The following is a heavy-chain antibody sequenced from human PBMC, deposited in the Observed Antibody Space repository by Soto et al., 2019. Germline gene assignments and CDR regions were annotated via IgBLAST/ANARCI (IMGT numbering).Heavy chain of an antibody. CDR3: ARTAAAGLNFDY. J-gene: IGHJ4*02. D-gene: IGHD6-13*01. CDR2: IYYSGST. CDR1: GGSISSGGYY. V-gene: IGHV4-31*03. Sequence: SETLSLTCTVSGGSISSGGYYWSWIRQHPGKGLEWIGYIYYSGSTYYNPSLKSRVTISVDTSKNQFSLKLSSVTAADTAVYYCARTAAAGLNFDYWGQGTLVTVSS.